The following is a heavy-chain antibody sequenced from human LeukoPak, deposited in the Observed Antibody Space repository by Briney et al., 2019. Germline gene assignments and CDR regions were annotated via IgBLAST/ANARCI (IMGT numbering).Heavy chain of an antibody. D-gene: IGHD5-24*01. Sequence: ASVKVSCKAFGYTFTSNYMHWVRQAPGQGPEWMGVISASGGSTTYAQKFQGRVTLTMDMSTSTDYLELSSLRSEDTAAYYCARDNSVRDEAWWFNPWGQGTLVTVSS. V-gene: IGHV1-46*01. CDR2: ISASGGST. CDR1: GYTFTSNY. CDR3: ARDNSVRDEAWWFNP. J-gene: IGHJ5*02.